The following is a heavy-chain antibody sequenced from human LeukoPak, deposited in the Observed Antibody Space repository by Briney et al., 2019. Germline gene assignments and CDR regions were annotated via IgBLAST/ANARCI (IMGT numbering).Heavy chain of an antibody. CDR3: AREFNAAGRRTHYYYYYYMDV. CDR2: IYYSGST. J-gene: IGHJ6*03. D-gene: IGHD6-13*01. Sequence: ASETLSLTCTVSGGSISSYYWSWIRQPPGKGLEWIGYIYYSGSTNYNPSLKSRVTISVDTSKNQFSLKLSSVTAADTAVYYRAREFNAAGRRTHYYYYYYMDVWGKGTTVTVSS. V-gene: IGHV4-59*01. CDR1: GGSISSYY.